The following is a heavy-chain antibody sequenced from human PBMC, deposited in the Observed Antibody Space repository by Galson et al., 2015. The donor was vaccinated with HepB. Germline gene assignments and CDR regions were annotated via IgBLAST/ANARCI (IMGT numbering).Heavy chain of an antibody. D-gene: IGHD6-6*01. CDR2: ISWNSGSI. CDR1: GFTFDDYA. J-gene: IGHJ6*03. V-gene: IGHV3-9*01. CDR3: AKEGSRSRYYYMDV. Sequence: SLRLSCAASGFTFDDYAMHWVRQAPGKGLEWVSGISWNSGSIGYADSVKGRFTISRDNAKNSLYLQMNSLRAEDTALYYCAKEGSRSRYYYMDVWGKGTTVTVSS.